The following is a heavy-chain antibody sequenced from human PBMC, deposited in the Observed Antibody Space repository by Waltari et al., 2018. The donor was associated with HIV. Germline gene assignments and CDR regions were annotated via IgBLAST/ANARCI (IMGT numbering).Heavy chain of an antibody. CDR1: GGTFSSYT. V-gene: IGHV1-69*08. CDR3: ARETRSYEPFY. Sequence: QVQLVQSGAEVKKPASSPEVSCKATGGTFSSYTISWMRQAPGQGLEWMGRIIPILGIANYAQKFQGRVTITADKSTSTAYMELSSLRSEDTAVYYCARETRSYEPFYWGQGTLVTVSS. CDR2: IIPILGIA. J-gene: IGHJ4*02. D-gene: IGHD1-26*01.